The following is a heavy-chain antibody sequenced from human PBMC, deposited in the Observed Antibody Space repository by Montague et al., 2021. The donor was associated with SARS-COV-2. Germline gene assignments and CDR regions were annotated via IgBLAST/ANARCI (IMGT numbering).Heavy chain of an antibody. J-gene: IGHJ5*02. D-gene: IGHD6-19*01. V-gene: IGHV2-5*02. CDR3: AHRQNSGWWGDWFDP. Sequence: PALVKPTQTLTLTCTFSGFSLSTSGVGVGWIRQPPGKALEWLALIYWDDDKRYSPSLKSRLTITKDTSKNQVVLTMTNVDPVDTATYYCAHRQNSGWWGDWFDPWGQGTLVTVSS. CDR2: IYWDDDK. CDR1: GFSLSTSGVG.